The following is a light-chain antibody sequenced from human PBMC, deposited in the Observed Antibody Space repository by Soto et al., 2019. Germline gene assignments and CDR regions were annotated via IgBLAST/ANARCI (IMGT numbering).Light chain of an antibody. V-gene: IGKV3-20*01. J-gene: IGKJ1*01. CDR3: QQYGSSPWT. CDR1: QTIRSNY. CDR2: GAS. Sequence: ETVLTQSPATLSLSPGERATLSCRASQTIRSNYLAWYRQTPGQAPRLLIYGASNRATGIADRFSGSGSGTDFPLIISILEPEDFALYYCQQYGSSPWTFGQGTKLEIK.